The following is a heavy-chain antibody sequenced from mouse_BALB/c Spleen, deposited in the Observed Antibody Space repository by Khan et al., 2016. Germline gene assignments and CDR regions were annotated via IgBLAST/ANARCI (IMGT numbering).Heavy chain of an antibody. CDR3: ARSPYDYDVGFAY. CDR1: GFNIKDTY. J-gene: IGHJ3*01. V-gene: IGHV14-3*02. Sequence: VQLQQSGAELVKPGASVKLSCTASGFNIKDTYMHWVKQRPEQGLEWIGRIDPANGNTKYDPKFQGKATITADPSSNTAYLQLSSLTSEDTAVYYWARSPYDYDVGFAYWGQGTLVTVSA. CDR2: IDPANGNT. D-gene: IGHD2-4*01.